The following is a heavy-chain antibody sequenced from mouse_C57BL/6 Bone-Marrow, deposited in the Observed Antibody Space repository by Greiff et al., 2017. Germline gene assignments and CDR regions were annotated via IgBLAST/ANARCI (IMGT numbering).Heavy chain of an antibody. Sequence: VKLVESGAELVRPGASVTLSCKASGYTFTDYEMHWVKPTPVHGLEWIGAIDPETGGPAYNPKFKGKAILTADKSASTAYMELRSLTSEDSAVYYCTRGITTVVAGDYWGQGTTLTVSS. CDR2: IDPETGGP. J-gene: IGHJ2*01. CDR3: TRGITTVVAGDY. D-gene: IGHD1-1*01. V-gene: IGHV1-15*01. CDR1: GYTFTDYE.